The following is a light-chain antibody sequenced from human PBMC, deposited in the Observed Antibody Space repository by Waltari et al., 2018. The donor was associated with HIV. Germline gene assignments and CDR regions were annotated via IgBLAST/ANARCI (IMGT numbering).Light chain of an antibody. Sequence: SYELTQPPSVSVSPGQTATIPCSAGRLRDRYVCWYQPKAGQSPVLVLYQDNKRPSGIPARFSGSNSGNTATLTISGTQSLDEADYYCQAWDSDTVIFGGGTTLTVL. CDR3: QAWDSDTVI. J-gene: IGLJ2*01. CDR1: RLRDRY. V-gene: IGLV3-1*01. CDR2: QDN.